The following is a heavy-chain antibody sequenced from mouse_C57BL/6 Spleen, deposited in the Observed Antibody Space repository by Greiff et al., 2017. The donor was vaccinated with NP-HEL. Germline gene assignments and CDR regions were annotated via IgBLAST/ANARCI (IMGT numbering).Heavy chain of an antibody. J-gene: IGHJ2*01. V-gene: IGHV1-69*01. CDR1: GYTFPSYW. CDR2: IDPSDSYT. CDR3: ARSTTVVYFDY. Sequence: QVQLQQPGAELVMPGASVKLSCKASGYTFPSYWMHWVKQRPGQGLEWIGEIDPSDSYTTYNQKFKGKSTLTVDKSSSTAYMQLSSLTSEDSAVYYCARSTTVVYFDYWGQGTTLTVSS. D-gene: IGHD1-1*01.